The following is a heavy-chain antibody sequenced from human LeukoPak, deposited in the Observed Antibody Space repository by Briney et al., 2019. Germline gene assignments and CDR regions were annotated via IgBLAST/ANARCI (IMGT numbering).Heavy chain of an antibody. V-gene: IGHV4-31*03. CDR3: ATYGSGSYRFDP. D-gene: IGHD3-10*01. Sequence: SETLSLTCTVSGGSISSGDYYWSWIRQPPGKGLEWIGYIYYSGSTYYNPSLKSRVTISVDTSKNQFSLKLNSVTAADTAVYYCATYGSGSYRFDPWGQGTLVTVSS. CDR2: IYYSGST. J-gene: IGHJ5*02. CDR1: GGSISSGDYY.